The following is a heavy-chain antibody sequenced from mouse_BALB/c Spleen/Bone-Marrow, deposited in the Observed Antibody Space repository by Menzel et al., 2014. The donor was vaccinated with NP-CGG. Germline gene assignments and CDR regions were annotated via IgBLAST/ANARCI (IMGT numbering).Heavy chain of an antibody. CDR3: ERREDYDLDY. Sequence: QVHLQQPGAELVRPGTSVKLSCKASGYAFTNYLIEWVKQRPGQGLEWIGVINPGSGGTNYNEKFKAKATLTADKSSSTAYIHLTSLTSDDSEVYFCERREDYDLDYWGQGTTLTISS. J-gene: IGHJ2*01. CDR2: INPGSGGT. D-gene: IGHD2-4*01. CDR1: GYAFTNYL. V-gene: IGHV1-54*01.